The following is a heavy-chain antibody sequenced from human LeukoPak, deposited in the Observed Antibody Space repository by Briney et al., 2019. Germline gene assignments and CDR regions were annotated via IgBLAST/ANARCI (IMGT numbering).Heavy chain of an antibody. CDR3: ARDQYELRSYYYGMDA. Sequence: GGSLRLSCAASGFTFRDYWMTWVRQAPGKGLEWVANIKRDGSEKYYVDSVRGRFIISRDNAKNSLYLQMNGLGVEDTAVYYCARDQYELRSYYYGMDAWGKGTTVSVSS. CDR1: GFTFRDYW. J-gene: IGHJ6*04. V-gene: IGHV3-7*03. CDR2: IKRDGSEK. D-gene: IGHD2-2*01.